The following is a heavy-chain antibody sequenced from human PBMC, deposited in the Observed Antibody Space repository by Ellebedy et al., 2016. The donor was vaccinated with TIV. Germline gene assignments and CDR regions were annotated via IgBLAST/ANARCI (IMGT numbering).Heavy chain of an antibody. CDR1: GGSISSGDYY. J-gene: IGHJ4*02. V-gene: IGHV4-30-4*01. CDR2: IYYSGST. D-gene: IGHD2-21*01. CDR3: ARAMWSYYFDY. Sequence: MPSETLSLTCTVSGGSISSGDYYWSWIRQPPGKGLEWIGYIYYSGSTYYNPSLKSRVTISVDTSKNQFSLKLSSVTAADTAVYYCARAMWSYYFDYWGQGTLVTVSS.